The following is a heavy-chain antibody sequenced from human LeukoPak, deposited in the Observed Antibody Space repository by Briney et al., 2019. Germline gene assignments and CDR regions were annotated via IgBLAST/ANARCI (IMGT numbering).Heavy chain of an antibody. V-gene: IGHV1-2*02. J-gene: IGHJ4*02. CDR2: INPNSGGT. CDR1: GYTFTGYY. Sequence: ASVKVSCKASGYTFTGYYMHWVRQAPGQGLEWMGWINPNSGGTNYAQKFQGRVTMTRDTSISTAYMELSGLRSDDTAVYYCARDGRGRVYSMNDWGQGTLVTVSS. D-gene: IGHD3-16*01. CDR3: ARDGRGRVYSMND.